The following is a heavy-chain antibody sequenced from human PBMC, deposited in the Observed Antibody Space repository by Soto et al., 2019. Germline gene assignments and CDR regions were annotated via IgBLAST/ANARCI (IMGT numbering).Heavy chain of an antibody. V-gene: IGHV3-23*01. CDR2: ISGSGFKK. Sequence: GGSLRLSCAASCFIFENFGMSWVRQAPGKGLEWISSISGSGFKKYYADSVKGRFTISRDNSKSTVYLELNNLSAEDTAVYHCAKNQGVELVPLATVDWFDPWGQGSVVTGLL. CDR1: CFIFENFG. CDR3: AKNQGVELVPLATVDWFDP. J-gene: IGHJ5*02. D-gene: IGHD1-26*01.